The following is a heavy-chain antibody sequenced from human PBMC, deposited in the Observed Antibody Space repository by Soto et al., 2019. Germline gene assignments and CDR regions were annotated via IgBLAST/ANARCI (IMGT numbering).Heavy chain of an antibody. Sequence: QITLKESGPTLVKPTQTLTLTCTFSGFSLSTSGVGVGWIRQPPGKALEWLALIYWNDDKRYSPSLKSRLTITTDTSKNPVVLTRTNIDPVDTTKYYCAHSGIGAAGGGGDFDYWGQGTLVTVSS. CDR2: IYWNDDK. CDR3: AHSGIGAAGGGGDFDY. D-gene: IGHD6-13*01. J-gene: IGHJ4*02. CDR1: GFSLSTSGVG. V-gene: IGHV2-5*01.